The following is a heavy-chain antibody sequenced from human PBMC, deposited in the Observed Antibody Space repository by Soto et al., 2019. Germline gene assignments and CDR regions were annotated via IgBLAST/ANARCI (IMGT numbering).Heavy chain of an antibody. Sequence: ASVKVSCKASGYTFTSYDINWVRQATGQGLEWMGWMNPNSGNTGYAQKFQGRVTMTRNTSISTAYMELSSLRSEDTAVYYCARGLFPGRVVVPAAMAEDDRYYYYYMHVWGKGTTVTVSS. CDR1: GYTFTSYD. D-gene: IGHD2-2*01. CDR3: ARGLFPGRVVVPAAMAEDDRYYYYYMHV. V-gene: IGHV1-8*01. CDR2: MNPNSGNT. J-gene: IGHJ6*03.